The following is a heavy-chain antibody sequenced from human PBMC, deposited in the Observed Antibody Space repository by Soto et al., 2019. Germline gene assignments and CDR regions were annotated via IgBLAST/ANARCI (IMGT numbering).Heavy chain of an antibody. Sequence: QVQLVQSGAEVKKPGASVKVSCKASGYTFTSYAMHWVRQAPGQRLEWMGWINAGNGNTKYSQKFQGRVTITRDTSASIAHMELSSLRSEDTAVDYCAIAGSLCWYFDLWGRGTLVTVSS. V-gene: IGHV1-3*01. J-gene: IGHJ2*01. CDR2: INAGNGNT. CDR3: AIAGSLCWYFDL. D-gene: IGHD1-26*01. CDR1: GYTFTSYA.